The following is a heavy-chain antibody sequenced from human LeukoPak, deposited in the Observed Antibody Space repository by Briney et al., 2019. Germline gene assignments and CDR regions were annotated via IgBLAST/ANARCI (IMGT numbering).Heavy chain of an antibody. CDR1: GYTFTGYY. J-gene: IGHJ3*02. D-gene: IGHD3-22*01. Sequence: ASVKVSCKASGYTFTGYYMHWVRQAPGQGLEWMGWINPNSGGTNYAQKFQGRVTMTRDTSISTAYMELSRLRSDDTAVYCCASYYDSSGYAAFDIWGQGTMVTVSS. CDR2: INPNSGGT. CDR3: ASYYDSSGYAAFDI. V-gene: IGHV1-2*02.